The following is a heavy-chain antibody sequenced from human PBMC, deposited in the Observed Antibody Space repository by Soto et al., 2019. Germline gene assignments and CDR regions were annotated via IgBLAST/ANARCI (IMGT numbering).Heavy chain of an antibody. CDR3: ARWAAGFDY. V-gene: IGHV1-3*05. Sequence: QVQLVQSGAEEKKPGASVKVSCKASGYTFTSYAMHWLRQAPGQRLEWMGWINAGNGNTKYSQKVQGRVTITRDTTASTAYMELSRLRSEDTAIYYCARWAAGFDYWRQGTLVTVSS. D-gene: IGHD6-13*01. CDR2: INAGNGNT. CDR1: GYTFTSYA. J-gene: IGHJ4*02.